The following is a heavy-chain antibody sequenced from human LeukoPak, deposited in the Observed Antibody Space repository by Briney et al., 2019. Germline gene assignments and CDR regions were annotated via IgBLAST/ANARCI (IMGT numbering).Heavy chain of an antibody. V-gene: IGHV3-13*01. CDR2: IGTAGDT. Sequence: PGGSLRLSCAASGFTFSDYDMHWVRQATGEGLEWVSAIGTAGDTYYTGSVKGRFTISRENAKNSLYLQMNSLRAGDTAVYYGARVAKERVGGVYYFDYWGQGTLVTVSS. CDR3: ARVAKERVGGVYYFDY. CDR1: GFTFSDYD. J-gene: IGHJ4*02. D-gene: IGHD1-1*01.